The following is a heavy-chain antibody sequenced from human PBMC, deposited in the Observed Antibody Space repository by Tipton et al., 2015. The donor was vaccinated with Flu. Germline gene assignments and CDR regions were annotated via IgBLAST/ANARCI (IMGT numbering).Heavy chain of an antibody. V-gene: IGHV4-38-2*01. CDR3: ARHPMVRDLLIYGMDV. J-gene: IGHJ6*02. D-gene: IGHD3-10*01. Sequence: LRLSCAVSGDSISSDYFWGWIRQPPGKGLEWIATIHRSGSTYYNPSLKSRVTISVDTSKSQFSLEMRSVTAADTAVYYCARHPMVRDLLIYGMDVWGQGTTVTVSS. CDR2: IHRSGST. CDR1: GDSISSDYF.